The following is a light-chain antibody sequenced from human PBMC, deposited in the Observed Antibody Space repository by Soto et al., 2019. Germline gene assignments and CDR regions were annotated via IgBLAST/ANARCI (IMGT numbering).Light chain of an antibody. CDR3: ISYTTSSTYV. CDR1: TSDVGGYNY. V-gene: IGLV2-14*01. J-gene: IGLJ1*01. CDR2: VVS. Sequence: QSALTQPASVSGSPGQSITISCTGTTSDVGGYNYVSWYQQHPGKAPKLMISVVSNRPSGVSNRFSGSKSGNTASLTISGLQAEDEADYSCISYTTSSTYVFGTGTKVTVL.